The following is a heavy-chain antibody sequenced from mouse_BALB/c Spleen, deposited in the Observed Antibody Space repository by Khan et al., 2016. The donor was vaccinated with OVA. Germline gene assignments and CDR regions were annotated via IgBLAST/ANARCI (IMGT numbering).Heavy chain of an antibody. Sequence: EVELVESGGGLVKPGGTLKLSCAASGFTFSDYYMFWVRQTPEKRLEWVATISDGGNYTYYPDSVKGRFTVSRDNAKNNLYLQVSSLKSEDTAMYYYARDFWDWGQGTLVTVSA. V-gene: IGHV5-4*02. CDR3: ARDFWD. CDR2: ISDGGNYT. J-gene: IGHJ3*01. D-gene: IGHD4-1*01. CDR1: GFTFSDYY.